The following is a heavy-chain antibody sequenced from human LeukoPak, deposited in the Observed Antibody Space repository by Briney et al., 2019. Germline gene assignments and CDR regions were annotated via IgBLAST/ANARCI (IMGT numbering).Heavy chain of an antibody. J-gene: IGHJ4*02. CDR3: ARVVAAAGTWPYFDY. CDR2: ISAYNGNT. D-gene: IGHD6-13*01. CDR1: GYTFTSYG. V-gene: IGHV1-18*01. Sequence: ASVKVSCKASGYTFTSYGISWVRQAPGQGLEWMGWISAYNGNTNYAQKLQGRVTMTTDTSTSTAYMELRSLRSDDTAVYYCARVVAAAGTWPYFDYWGQGTLVTVSS.